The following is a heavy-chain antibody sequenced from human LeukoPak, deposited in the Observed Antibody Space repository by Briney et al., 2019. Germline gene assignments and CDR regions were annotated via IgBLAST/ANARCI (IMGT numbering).Heavy chain of an antibody. CDR1: GFILSDYY. V-gene: IGHV3-11*01. D-gene: IGHD4-17*01. CDR3: ARGPTTVTRAFDY. J-gene: IGHJ4*02. Sequence: GGSLRLSCAASGFILSDYYMSWIRQAPGKGLEWVAYISTNDRTTYYADSVKGRFTISRDNAKNSLYLQMNSLRAEDTAVYYCARGPTTVTRAFDYWGQGTLVTVSS. CDR2: ISTNDRTT.